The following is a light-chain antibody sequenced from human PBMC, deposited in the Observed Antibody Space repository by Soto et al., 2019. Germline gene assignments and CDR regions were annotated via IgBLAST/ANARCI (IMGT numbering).Light chain of an antibody. V-gene: IGKV1-27*01. CDR1: QDIRNF. J-gene: IGKJ3*01. CDR2: AAS. CDR3: QKYSSVPV. Sequence: DIQMTQSPTSLSASVGDRVTITCRASQDIRNFVAWYQQKPGKAPKLLNYAASTLQSGVPSRFSGSGSGTDFTLTINSLQPEDVATYSCQKYSSVPVFGPGTKVAIK.